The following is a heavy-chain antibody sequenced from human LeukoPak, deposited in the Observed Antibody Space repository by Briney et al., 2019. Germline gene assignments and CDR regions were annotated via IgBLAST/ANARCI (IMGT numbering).Heavy chain of an antibody. J-gene: IGHJ4*02. CDR2: FKPNSGDT. Sequence: GASVKVSCMASGYTFTGHYMHWVRQAPGQGLEWMGWFKPNSGDTNYAQKFQGRFTMTRDTSISTAYMELSRLRSDDTALYYCARDDEGRANFDYWGQGTLVTVSS. V-gene: IGHV1-2*02. CDR3: ARDDEGRANFDY. CDR1: GYTFTGHY.